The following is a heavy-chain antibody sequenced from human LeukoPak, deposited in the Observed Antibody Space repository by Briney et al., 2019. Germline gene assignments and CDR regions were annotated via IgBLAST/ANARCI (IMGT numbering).Heavy chain of an antibody. Sequence: GGSLRLSCAASGFTVSSNYLSWVRQAPGKGREWVGRIKSKTDGLTPDYAAPVKGRFTISRDDSKITLYLQMNSLKTEDTAVYYCTTEGGWWFYFDYWGQGTLVSVSS. CDR3: TTEGGWWFYFDY. CDR2: IKSKTDGLTP. D-gene: IGHD2-15*01. CDR1: GFTVSSNY. J-gene: IGHJ4*02. V-gene: IGHV3-15*01.